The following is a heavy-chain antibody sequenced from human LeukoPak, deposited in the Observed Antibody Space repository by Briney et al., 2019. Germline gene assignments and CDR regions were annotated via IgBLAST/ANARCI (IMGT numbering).Heavy chain of an antibody. CDR1: GCSISSYY. CDR2: IYYSGST. Sequence: SETLSLTCTVSGCSISSYYRSWIRQPPGKGLEWVGYIYYSGSTNYNPSLKSRVTISVDTSKNQFSLKLSSVTAADTAVYYCARDHGFGESEFDYWGQGTLVTVSS. D-gene: IGHD3-10*01. CDR3: ARDHGFGESEFDY. V-gene: IGHV4-59*01. J-gene: IGHJ4*02.